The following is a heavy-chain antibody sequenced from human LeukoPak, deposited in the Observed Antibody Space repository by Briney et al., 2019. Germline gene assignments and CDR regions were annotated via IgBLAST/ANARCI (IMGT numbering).Heavy chain of an antibody. J-gene: IGHJ5*02. V-gene: IGHV1-18*01. D-gene: IGHD3-3*01. CDR2: ISAYNGNT. CDR3: ARLIDFWSGYYANWFDP. Sequence: ASVKVSCKASGYTFTSYGISWVRQAPGQGLEWMGWISAYNGNTNYAQKLQGRVTMTTDTSTSTAYMELRSLRSDDTAVHYCARLIDFWSGYYANWFDPWGQGTLVTVSS. CDR1: GYTFTSYG.